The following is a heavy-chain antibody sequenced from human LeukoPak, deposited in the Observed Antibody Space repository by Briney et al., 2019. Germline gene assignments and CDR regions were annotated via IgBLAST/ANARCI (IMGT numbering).Heavy chain of an antibody. J-gene: IGHJ4*02. Sequence: ASVKVSCKASGYTFTSYYMHWVRQAPGQGLEWMGWINLNSGGTNYAQKFEGRVTMTRDTSISTAYMELIRLRSDDTAVYYCARMPIVVAKKSFDYWGQGTLVTVSS. CDR3: ARMPIVVAKKSFDY. CDR2: INLNSGGT. D-gene: IGHD3-22*01. V-gene: IGHV1-2*02. CDR1: GYTFTSYY.